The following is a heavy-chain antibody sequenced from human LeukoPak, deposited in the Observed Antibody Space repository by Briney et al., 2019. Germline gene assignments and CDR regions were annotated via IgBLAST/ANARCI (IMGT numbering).Heavy chain of an antibody. CDR2: IYYSGST. D-gene: IGHD3-10*01. J-gene: IGHJ3*02. CDR3: ARDLGITSGIDAFDI. Sequence: PSETLSLTCTVSGGSISSYYWSWIRQPPGKGLEWIGYIYYSGSTNYNPSLKSRVTISVDTSKNQFSLKLSSVTAADTAVYYCARDLGITSGIDAFDIWGQGTMVTVSS. V-gene: IGHV4-59*01. CDR1: GGSISSYY.